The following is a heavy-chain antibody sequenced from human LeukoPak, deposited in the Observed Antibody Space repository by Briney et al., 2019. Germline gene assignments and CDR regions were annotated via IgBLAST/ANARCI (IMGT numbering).Heavy chain of an antibody. Sequence: GGSLRLSCAASGFTFSTFAMIWVRQPPGKGLEWVSSIFPSGDEIHYADSVRGRFTISRDNSKSTLSLQMNRLRAEDTAVYYCARDLMIVMVEEEGSADYWGQGTLVTVSS. V-gene: IGHV3-23*01. CDR1: GFTFSTFA. J-gene: IGHJ4*02. CDR3: ARDLMIVMVEEEGSADY. D-gene: IGHD3-22*01. CDR2: IFPSGDEI.